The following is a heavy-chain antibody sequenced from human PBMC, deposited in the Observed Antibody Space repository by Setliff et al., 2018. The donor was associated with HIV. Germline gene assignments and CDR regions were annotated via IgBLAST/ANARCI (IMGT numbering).Heavy chain of an antibody. J-gene: IGHJ6*02. CDR1: GFTFNSYS. Sequence: LRLSCAASGFTFNSYSMNWVRQAPGKGLEWISYISSSSTTIYYAESVKGRFTISRDNTKNSLYLQINSLRAEDTAVYYCAKPLTQWGVSPYHYAVDVWGQGTTVTVSS. CDR2: ISSSSTTI. V-gene: IGHV3-48*01. D-gene: IGHD1-26*01. CDR3: AKPLTQWGVSPYHYAVDV.